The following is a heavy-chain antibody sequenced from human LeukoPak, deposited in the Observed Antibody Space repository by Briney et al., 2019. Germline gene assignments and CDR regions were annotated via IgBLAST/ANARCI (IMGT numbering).Heavy chain of an antibody. V-gene: IGHV4-59*08. CDR2: MYTTGNT. D-gene: IGHD3-3*01. J-gene: IGHJ6*03. CDR3: AKHDTLFGAAHFYMDV. CDR1: GGSITTYY. Sequence: SETLSLTCTVSGGSITTYYWSWIRQPPGKGLEWIGYMYTTGNTNYNPSLASQVTLSLDASKNQFSLTLSSVTAADTAVYYCAKHDTLFGAAHFYMDVWGKGTTVTVSS.